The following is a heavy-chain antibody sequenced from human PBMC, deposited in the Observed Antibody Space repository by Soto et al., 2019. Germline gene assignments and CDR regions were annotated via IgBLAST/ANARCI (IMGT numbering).Heavy chain of an antibody. Sequence: GGSLRLSCAASGFTFSSYSMNWVRQAPGKGLEWVSSISSSSSYIYYADSVKGRFTISRDNAKNSLYLQMNSLRAEDTAVYYCARVGDYYDSSGYPMGQYAFDIWGQGTMVTVSS. CDR3: ARVGDYYDSSGYPMGQYAFDI. V-gene: IGHV3-21*01. CDR1: GFTFSSYS. D-gene: IGHD3-22*01. CDR2: ISSSSSYI. J-gene: IGHJ3*02.